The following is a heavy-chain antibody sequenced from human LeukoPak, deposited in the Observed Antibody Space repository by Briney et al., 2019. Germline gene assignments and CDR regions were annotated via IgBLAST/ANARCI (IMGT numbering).Heavy chain of an antibody. CDR2: INEDATTI. CDR1: GFAFSAYW. Sequence: QLGGSLRLSCAASGFAFSAYWMHWVRQVPGMELEWVSRINEDATTITYADSVKGRFIISRDNSKKSLYLQMNNLRAEDTAVYYCVRDLILVWTPGDDFDFWGQGTLVIVSS. D-gene: IGHD3-16*01. J-gene: IGHJ4*02. V-gene: IGHV3-74*01. CDR3: VRDLILVWTPGDDFDF.